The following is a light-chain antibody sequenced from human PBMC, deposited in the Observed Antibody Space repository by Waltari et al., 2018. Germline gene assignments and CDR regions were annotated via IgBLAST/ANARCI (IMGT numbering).Light chain of an antibody. V-gene: IGKV3-15*01. CDR2: GAS. J-gene: IGKJ1*01. CDR1: LSVSRN. CDR3: QQYYNWPPWT. Sequence: EVEMTQFPATLSVSPGERATLSCRASLSVSRNLAWYQQKPGQAPRLLIYGASTRATGIPARFSGSGSGTDFSLTISSLQSEDFAVYYCQQYYNWPPWTFGQGTKLEIK.